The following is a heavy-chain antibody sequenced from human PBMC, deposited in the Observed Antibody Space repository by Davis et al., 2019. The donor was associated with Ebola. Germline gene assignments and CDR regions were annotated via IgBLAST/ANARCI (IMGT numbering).Heavy chain of an antibody. CDR2: ISAGGTAP. V-gene: IGHV3-23*01. CDR3: VQGTTSCHV. CDR1: EFTFSSYG. Sequence: GESLKISCAASEFTFSSYGMTWVRQAPGKGLEWVSSISAGGTAPYYADSVKGRFTITRDNYKNTLYLQMNSLRAEDTAVYYCVQGTTSCHVWGQGTLVTVSS. J-gene: IGHJ1*01. D-gene: IGHD2-2*01.